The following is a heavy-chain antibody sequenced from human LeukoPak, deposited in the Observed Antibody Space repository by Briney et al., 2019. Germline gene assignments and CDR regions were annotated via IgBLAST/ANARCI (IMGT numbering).Heavy chain of an antibody. J-gene: IGHJ3*02. CDR2: ITGSDDAT. D-gene: IGHD6-19*01. V-gene: IGHV3-23*01. CDR1: GVSVSTYA. CDR3: AKSRSVADAFDI. Sequence: PGGSLRLSCAASGVSVSTYAMSWVRQAPGKGLEWVSAITGSDDATYHADSVKGRFTIAIDRSKNSLYLEMNGLRAEDTAVYHCAKSRSVADAFDIWGHGAMVTVSS.